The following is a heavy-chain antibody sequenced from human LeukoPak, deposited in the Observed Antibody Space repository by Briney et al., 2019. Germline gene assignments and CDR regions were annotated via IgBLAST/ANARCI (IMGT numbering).Heavy chain of an antibody. J-gene: IGHJ4*02. Sequence: GGSLRLSCAASGFAFSSYWMSWVRQAPGKGLEWVANIKQDGSEKYYVDSVKGRFTISRDNAKNSLYLQMNSLRAEDTAVYYCARRHIAVAGPLDSWGQGTLVTVSS. D-gene: IGHD6-19*01. CDR1: GFAFSSYW. V-gene: IGHV3-7*01. CDR2: IKQDGSEK. CDR3: ARRHIAVAGPLDS.